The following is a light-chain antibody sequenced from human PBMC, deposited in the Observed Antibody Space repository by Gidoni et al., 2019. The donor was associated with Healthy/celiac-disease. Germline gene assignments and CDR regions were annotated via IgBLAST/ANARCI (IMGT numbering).Light chain of an antibody. CDR1: SLRSYY. CDR2: GQN. V-gene: IGLV3-19*01. CDR3: NSRDSSLRWV. Sequence: LTQDPAVSVALGQTVRITCQGDSLRSYYASWYQQKPGQAPVLVIYGQNNRPSGIPDRFSGSSSGNTASLTITGAQAEDETDYYCNSRDSSLRWVFGGGTKLTVL. J-gene: IGLJ3*02.